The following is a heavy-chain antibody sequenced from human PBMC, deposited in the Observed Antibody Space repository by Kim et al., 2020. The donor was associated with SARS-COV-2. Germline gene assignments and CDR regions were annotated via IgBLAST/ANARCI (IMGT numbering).Heavy chain of an antibody. V-gene: IGHV4-39*01. Sequence: SETLSLTCTVSGGSISSSGYYWGWIRQPPGKGLEWIGSINYSGSTYYTPSLKSRVTISVDSSKNQFSLKLSSVTAADTAVYYCARGVAAAGDYWGQGTLVTVSS. J-gene: IGHJ4*02. CDR2: INYSGST. CDR3: ARGVAAAGDY. D-gene: IGHD6-25*01. CDR1: GGSISSSGYY.